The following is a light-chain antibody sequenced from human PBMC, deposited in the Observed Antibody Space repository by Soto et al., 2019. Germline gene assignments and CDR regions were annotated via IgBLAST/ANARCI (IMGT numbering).Light chain of an antibody. V-gene: IGKV1-39*01. Sequence: DIQMTQSPSSLSAAVGDRVTITCRASQSISSYLNWYQQKPGQAPKLLDFAASSLQSGVPSRFSGSGSGTEFTLTISSLQREDFATYYCQQSSTTPYTFGRGTKLAIK. J-gene: IGKJ2*01. CDR2: AAS. CDR3: QQSSTTPYT. CDR1: QSISSY.